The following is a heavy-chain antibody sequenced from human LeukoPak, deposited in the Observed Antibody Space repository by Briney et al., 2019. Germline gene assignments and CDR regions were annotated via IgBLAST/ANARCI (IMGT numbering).Heavy chain of an antibody. CDR2: IRSKAYGGTT. V-gene: IGHV3-49*03. CDR1: GFTFGDYA. J-gene: IGHJ5*02. D-gene: IGHD3-3*01. CDR3: TRMLALDTIFGVVPEGFDP. Sequence: PGRSLRLSCTASGFTFGDYAMSWFRQAPGKGLEWVGFIRSKAYGGTTEYAASVKGRFTISRDDSKSIAYLQMNSLKTEDTAVYYCTRMLALDTIFGVVPEGFDPWGQGTLVTVSP.